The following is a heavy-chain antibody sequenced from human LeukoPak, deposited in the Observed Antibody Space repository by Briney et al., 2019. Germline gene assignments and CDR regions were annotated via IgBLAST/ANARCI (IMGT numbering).Heavy chain of an antibody. Sequence: GGSLRLSCAASGFTFSSYSMNWVRQAPGKGLEWVSSISSSSSYIYYADSVKGRFTISRDNAKNSLYLQMNSLRAEDTAVYYCARTFSSSWGVVPYYYYYMDVWGKGTTVTVSS. CDR3: ARTFSSSWGVVPYYYYYMDV. CDR2: ISSSSSYI. D-gene: IGHD6-13*01. CDR1: GFTFSSYS. V-gene: IGHV3-21*01. J-gene: IGHJ6*03.